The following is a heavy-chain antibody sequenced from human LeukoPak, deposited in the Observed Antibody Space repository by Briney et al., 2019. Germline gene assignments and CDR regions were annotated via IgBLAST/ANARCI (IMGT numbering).Heavy chain of an antibody. CDR1: GGTFSSYA. Sequence: SVKVSCKASGGTFSSYAISWVRQAPGQGLEWMGRIIPILGIANYAQKFQGRVTITADKSTSTAYMELSSLRSEDTAVYYCASYSPSSRSFLFDYWGQGTLVTVSS. D-gene: IGHD1-26*01. CDR2: IIPILGIA. V-gene: IGHV1-69*04. CDR3: ASYSPSSRSFLFDY. J-gene: IGHJ4*02.